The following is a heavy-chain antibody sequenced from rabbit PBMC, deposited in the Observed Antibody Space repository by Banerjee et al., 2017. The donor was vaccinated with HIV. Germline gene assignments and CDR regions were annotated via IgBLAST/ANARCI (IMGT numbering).Heavy chain of an antibody. Sequence: QSLEESGGGLVKPGGTLTLTCTVSGFSFSSYGMSWVRQAPGKGLEWIGYIDPVFGSTYYANWVNGRFTISSHNAQNTLYVQLNSLTAADTATYFCARRDASNTADANLWGPGTLVTVS. CDR2: IDPVFGST. CDR1: GFSFSSYG. V-gene: IGHV1S28*01. CDR3: ARRDASNTADANL. D-gene: IGHD6-1*01. J-gene: IGHJ6*01.